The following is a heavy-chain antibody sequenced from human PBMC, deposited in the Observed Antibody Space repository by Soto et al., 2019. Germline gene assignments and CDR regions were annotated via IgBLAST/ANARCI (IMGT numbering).Heavy chain of an antibody. Sequence: QVQLQESGPGLVKPSQTLSLTCTVSGGSVSGGVYYWNWIRQHPEKGLEWIWYIYYSGSTSYNPSLRSRVTISADTSKNQFSLKLSSVTVADTAVYYCARSSVAGAGYFQHWGQGTQVIVSS. V-gene: IGHV4-31*03. CDR2: IYYSGST. D-gene: IGHD6-19*01. CDR3: ARSSVAGAGYFQH. CDR1: GGSVSGGVYY. J-gene: IGHJ1*01.